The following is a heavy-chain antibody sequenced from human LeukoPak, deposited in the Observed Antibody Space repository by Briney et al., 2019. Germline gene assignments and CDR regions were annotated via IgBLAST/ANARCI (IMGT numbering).Heavy chain of an antibody. J-gene: IGHJ4*02. V-gene: IGHV4-39*01. CDR2: IYHSGST. CDR3: AKSYYDSSPDY. Sequence: SETLSLTCTVSGGSISSSSYYWGWIRQPPGKGLEWIGSIYHSGSTNYNPSLKSRVTISVETSKNQFSLKLNSVTAADTAVYFCAKSYYDSSPDYWGQGTLVTVSS. D-gene: IGHD3-22*01. CDR1: GGSISSSSYY.